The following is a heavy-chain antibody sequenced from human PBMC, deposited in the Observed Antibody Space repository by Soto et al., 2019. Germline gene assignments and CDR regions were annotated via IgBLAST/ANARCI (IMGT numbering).Heavy chain of an antibody. Sequence: GESLKISCKGSGYSFTSYWIGWVLQIPWKGLECMGIIYPGDSDTRYSPSFQGQVTISADKSISTAYLQWSSLKASDTAMYYCAGGGVRLFITRTSAYYGMHFWRQGPTVSGSS. J-gene: IGHJ6*02. CDR1: GYSFTSYW. V-gene: IGHV5-51*01. D-gene: IGHD3-10*01. CDR2: IYPGDSDT. CDR3: AGGGVRLFITRTSAYYGMHF.